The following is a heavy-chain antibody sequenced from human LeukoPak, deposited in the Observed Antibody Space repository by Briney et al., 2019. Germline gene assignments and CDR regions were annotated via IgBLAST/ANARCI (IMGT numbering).Heavy chain of an antibody. D-gene: IGHD1-26*01. Sequence: ASVKVSCKASGYTFTSYGISWVRQAPGQGVEWMGWISAYNGNTNYAQKLQGRVTITTDTYTSTAYMVLRSLRSDDAAVYYSAKYSFVAATYYYYYMDVWGKGTTVTVSS. J-gene: IGHJ6*03. CDR2: ISAYNGNT. V-gene: IGHV1-18*01. CDR1: GYTFTSYG. CDR3: AKYSFVAATYYYYYMDV.